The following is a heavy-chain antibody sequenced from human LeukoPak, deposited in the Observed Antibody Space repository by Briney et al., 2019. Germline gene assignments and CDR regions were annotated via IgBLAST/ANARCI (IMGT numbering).Heavy chain of an antibody. CDR2: ISSSSRYI. J-gene: IGHJ4*02. CDR1: GFTFRSFC. V-gene: IGHV3-21*01. D-gene: IGHD3-10*01. Sequence: GSLRLFCSASGFTFRSFCHEWVRQGSGEGLEWVSSISSSSRYIYYADSVKGRFTISRDNAKNSLYLQMNSLRAEDTAVYYCARDYYGSGSLFDYWGQGTLVTVSS. CDR3: ARDYYGSGSLFDY.